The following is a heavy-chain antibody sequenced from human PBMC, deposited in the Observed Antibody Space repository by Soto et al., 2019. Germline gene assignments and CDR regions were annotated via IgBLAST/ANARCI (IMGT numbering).Heavy chain of an antibody. V-gene: IGHV3-48*01. CDR2: ISSGSETI. CDR1: GFAFSGYS. Sequence: EVQLVESGGGLVQPGGSLRLSCAASGFAFSGYSMNWVRQAPGKGLEWISYISSGSETIYYADSVKGRFTISRDNAKYSLYLQMNSLGLKDTVLYYCAREPDGRDYWEQGTVVTV. J-gene: IGHJ4*02. CDR3: AREPDGRDY.